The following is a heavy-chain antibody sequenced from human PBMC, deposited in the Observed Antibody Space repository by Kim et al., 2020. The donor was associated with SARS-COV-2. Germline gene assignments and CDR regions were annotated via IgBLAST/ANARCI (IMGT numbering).Heavy chain of an antibody. CDR3: ARAEPFYCSSTSCYQGYYYYGMDV. D-gene: IGHD2-2*01. CDR1: GYTFTSYG. CDR2: ISAYNGNT. V-gene: IGHV1-18*01. Sequence: ASVKVSCKASGYTFTSYGISWVRQAPGQGLEWMGWISAYNGNTNYAQKLQGRVTMTTDTSTSTAYMELRSLRSDDTAVYYCARAEPFYCSSTSCYQGYYYYGMDVWGQGTTVTVSS. J-gene: IGHJ6*02.